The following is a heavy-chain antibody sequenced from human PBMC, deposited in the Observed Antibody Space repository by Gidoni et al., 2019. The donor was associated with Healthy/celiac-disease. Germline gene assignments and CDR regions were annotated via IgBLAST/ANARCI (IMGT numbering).Heavy chain of an antibody. CDR3: ARRAVGSPYGMDV. CDR1: GFTFSSYG. V-gene: IGHV3-33*01. CDR2: IWYDGSNK. D-gene: IGHD6-25*01. J-gene: IGHJ6*02. Sequence: QVQLVESGGGVVQPGRSLRLSCAASGFTFSSYGMHWVRQAPGKGLEWVAVIWYDGSNKYYADSVKGRFTISRDNSKNTLYLQMNSLRAEDTAVYYCARRAVGSPYGMDVWGQGTTVTVSS.